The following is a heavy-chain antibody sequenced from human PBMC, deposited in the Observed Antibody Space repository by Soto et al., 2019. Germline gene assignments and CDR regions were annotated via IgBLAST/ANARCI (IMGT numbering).Heavy chain of an antibody. CDR1: GLTLSSYA. D-gene: IGHD3-10*01. Sequence: VGSLRLSCAASGLTLSSYAMSWVRQAPGKGLEWVSAISGGGGNTYYADSVKGRFTISRDNSKNTLYLQMNSLRAEDTAVYYCAQDPRRLNLVSDYGSWRDRYCGQGTPVTLSS. V-gene: IGHV3-23*01. CDR3: AQDPRRLNLVSDYGSWRDRY. J-gene: IGHJ4*02. CDR2: ISGGGGNT.